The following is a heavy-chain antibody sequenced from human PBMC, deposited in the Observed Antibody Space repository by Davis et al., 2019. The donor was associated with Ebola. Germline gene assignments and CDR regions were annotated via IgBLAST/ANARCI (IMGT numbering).Heavy chain of an antibody. J-gene: IGHJ4*02. CDR2: IYSGGST. V-gene: IGHV3-53*01. CDR3: ARVGWFRELDY. CDR1: GFTFSSYA. D-gene: IGHD3-10*01. Sequence: GESLKISCAASGFTFSSYAMSWVRQAPGKGLEWVSVIYSGGSTYYADSVKGRFTISRDNSKNTLYLQMNSLRAEDTAVYYCARVGWFRELDYWGQGTLVTVSS.